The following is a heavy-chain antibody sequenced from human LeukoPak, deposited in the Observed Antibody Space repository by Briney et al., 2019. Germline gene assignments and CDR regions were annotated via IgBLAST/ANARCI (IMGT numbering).Heavy chain of an antibody. CDR3: ARGGIRRPDYFDY. CDR2: INHSGST. J-gene: IGHJ4*02. D-gene: IGHD4-17*01. V-gene: IGHV4-34*01. Sequence: PSETLSLTCAVYGGSSSGYYWSWIRQPPGKGLEWIGEINHSGSTNYNPSLKSRVTISVDTSKNQFSLKLSSVTAADTAVYYCARGGIRRPDYFDYWGQGTLVTVSS. CDR1: GGSSSGYY.